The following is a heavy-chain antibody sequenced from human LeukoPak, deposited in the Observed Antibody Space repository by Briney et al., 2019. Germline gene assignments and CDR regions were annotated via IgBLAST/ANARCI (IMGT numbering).Heavy chain of an antibody. CDR3: ARYYDSSGYTQGAFDI. Sequence: PGRSLRLSCAASGFTVSSNYMSWVRQAPGKGLEWVSSFYRGISTYYADSVKGRFTTSRDHSKNTVYLQMDSLRPEDTAVYYCARYYDSSGYTQGAFDIWGQGTMVTVS. CDR2: FYRGIST. J-gene: IGHJ3*02. D-gene: IGHD3-22*01. V-gene: IGHV3-66*02. CDR1: GFTVSSNY.